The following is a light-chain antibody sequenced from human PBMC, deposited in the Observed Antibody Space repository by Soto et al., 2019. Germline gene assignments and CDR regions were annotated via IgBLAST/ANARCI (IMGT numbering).Light chain of an antibody. CDR2: DTS. J-gene: IGKJ1*01. CDR3: QQYGSSPS. V-gene: IGKV3D-20*01. CDR1: QRVSGGF. Sequence: DIVLTQSPVTLSLSPGEGASVYFGASQRVSGGFLAWYQQKPGLAPRLILYDTSFRATGIPDRFSGSGSGTDFTLTISRLDPEDFAVYYCQQYGSSPSFGQGTKVVIK.